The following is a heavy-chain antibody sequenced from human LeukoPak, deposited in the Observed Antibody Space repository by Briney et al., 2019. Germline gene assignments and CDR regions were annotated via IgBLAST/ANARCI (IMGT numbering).Heavy chain of an antibody. CDR2: FDPEDGET. CDR3: AREFASYGEMYPLDY. J-gene: IGHJ4*02. CDR1: GYTLTELS. Sequence: ASVKVSCKVSGYTLTELSMHWVRQAPGKGLEWMGGFDPEDGETIYAQKFQGRVTMTEDTSTDTAYMELNSLRTEDTAVYYCAREFASYGEMYPLDYWGQGTLVTVSS. V-gene: IGHV1-24*01. D-gene: IGHD2-2*01.